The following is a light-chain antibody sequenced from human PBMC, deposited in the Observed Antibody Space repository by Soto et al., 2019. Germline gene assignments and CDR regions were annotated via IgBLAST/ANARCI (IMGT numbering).Light chain of an antibody. CDR2: AAS. Sequence: DIQMTQSPSSLSASVGDRVTITCQASQDITNFLNWYQQKPGKAPNLLIYAASNLDTGVPSRFSGSGSGTDFTFTISSLQHEDIATYYCQQYDILPWTFGQGTKVEIK. CDR3: QQYDILPWT. J-gene: IGKJ1*01. V-gene: IGKV1-33*01. CDR1: QDITNF.